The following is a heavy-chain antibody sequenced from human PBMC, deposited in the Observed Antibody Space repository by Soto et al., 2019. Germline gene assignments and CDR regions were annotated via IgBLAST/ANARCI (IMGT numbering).Heavy chain of an antibody. CDR3: ARDRTSGGLFDY. J-gene: IGHJ4*02. Sequence: ASVKVSCKASGYTFTSYYMHWVRQAPGQGLEWMGIINPSGGSANYAQKFKGRVTMTRDTSTSTVYMELSSLRSDDTAVYYCARDRTSGGLFDYWGQGTLVTVSS. CDR1: GYTFTSYY. CDR2: INPSGGSA. V-gene: IGHV1-46*01. D-gene: IGHD2-15*01.